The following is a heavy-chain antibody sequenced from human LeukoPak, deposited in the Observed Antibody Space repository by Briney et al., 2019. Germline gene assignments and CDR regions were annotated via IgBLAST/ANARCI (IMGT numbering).Heavy chain of an antibody. V-gene: IGHV1-8*01. CDR2: MNPNSGNT. Sequence: ASVKVSCKACGYTFTSYDSNWVRQATGQGLEWMGCMNPNSGNTGYAQKFQGRVTMTRSTSISTAYMELSSLRSDDTAVYYCARGASRSFDYWGQGTLVTVSS. J-gene: IGHJ4*02. CDR1: GYTFTSYD. CDR3: ARGASRSFDY.